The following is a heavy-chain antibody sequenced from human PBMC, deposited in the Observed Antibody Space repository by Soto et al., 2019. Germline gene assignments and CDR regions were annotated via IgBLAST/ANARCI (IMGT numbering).Heavy chain of an antibody. Sequence: QVQLVQSGAEVKKPGSSVKVSCKASGGTFSNYAISWARQAPGQGLEWMGGIISFLGTPNYAQRFQGRVTITADEATSTAYMELSSLRSEDTAVYYCARGPYGSGTAPLYGMDVWGQGTTVTVSS. CDR1: GGTFSNYA. D-gene: IGHD3-10*01. CDR3: ARGPYGSGTAPLYGMDV. CDR2: IISFLGTP. V-gene: IGHV1-69*01. J-gene: IGHJ6*02.